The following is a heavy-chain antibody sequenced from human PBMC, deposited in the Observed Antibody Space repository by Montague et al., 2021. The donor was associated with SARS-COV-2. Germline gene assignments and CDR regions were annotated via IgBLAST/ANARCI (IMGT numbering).Heavy chain of an antibody. V-gene: IGHV4-39*01. J-gene: IGHJ3*02. Sequence: SETLSLTCSVSGASISSSDYYWGWIRQPPGKGLEWIGSIYYSGITHYDPSLKSRATLSVDTSKNQFSLRLRSVTAADMAVYYCARFPHGVRSFAFDIWGQGTMVTVSS. D-gene: IGHD4-17*01. CDR1: GASISSSDYY. CDR2: IYYSGIT. CDR3: ARFPHGVRSFAFDI.